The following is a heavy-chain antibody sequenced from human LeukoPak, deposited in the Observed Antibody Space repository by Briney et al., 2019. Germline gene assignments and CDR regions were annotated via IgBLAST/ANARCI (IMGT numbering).Heavy chain of an antibody. D-gene: IGHD5-18*01. CDR2: ISSSSSYI. V-gene: IGHV3-21*01. Sequence: GGSLRLSCAASGFTFSSYSMNWVRQAPGKGLEWVSSISSSSSYIYYADSVKGRFTISRDNAKNSLYLQMNSLRAEDTAVYYYARVRGYSYGFDYWGQGTLVTVSS. CDR3: ARVRGYSYGFDY. CDR1: GFTFSSYS. J-gene: IGHJ4*02.